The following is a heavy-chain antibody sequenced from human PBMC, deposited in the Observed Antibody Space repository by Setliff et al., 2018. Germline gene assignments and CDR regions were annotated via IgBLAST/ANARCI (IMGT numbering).Heavy chain of an antibody. J-gene: IGHJ3*02. D-gene: IGHD2-21*01. CDR3: ARAKGKIATIGQWRGNDAFDI. Sequence: GASVKVSCKASGGTFSSYAISWVRQAPGQGLEWMGGIIPILGIANYAQKFQGRVTITADKSTSTAYMALSSLSSEDTAVYYCARAKGKIATIGQWRGNDAFDIWGQGTMVTVSS. CDR1: GGTFSSYA. CDR2: IIPILGIA. V-gene: IGHV1-69*10.